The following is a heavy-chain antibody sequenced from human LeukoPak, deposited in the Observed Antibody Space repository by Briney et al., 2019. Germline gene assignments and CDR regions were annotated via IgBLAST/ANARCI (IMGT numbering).Heavy chain of an antibody. D-gene: IGHD6-13*01. CDR3: AGLNSITAARVDY. CDR2: ISGSGITI. Sequence: GGSLRLSCAASGFTFSGYEMNWVRQAPGKGLEWISYISGSGITIYYADSVKGRFTISRDNAKNSLYLQMNSLRADDTAVYYCAGLNSITAARVDYWGQGTLVTVSS. J-gene: IGHJ4*02. CDR1: GFTFSGYE. V-gene: IGHV3-48*03.